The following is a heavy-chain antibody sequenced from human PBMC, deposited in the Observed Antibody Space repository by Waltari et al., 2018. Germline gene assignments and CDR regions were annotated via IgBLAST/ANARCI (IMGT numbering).Heavy chain of an antibody. CDR2: IYSGAGST. V-gene: IGHV3-23*03. J-gene: IGHJ4*02. Sequence: VQLLASGGGLVQPGVSLRLSCAASGFTLSSPATPWVRQAQGKGLEWVSTIYSGAGSTFYADSVKGRFTISRDNSKNTLYLQMNSLRAEDTAVYYCAKYVGYFDNWGQGTLVTVSS. D-gene: IGHD6-13*01. CDR3: AKYVGYFDN. CDR1: GFTLSSPA.